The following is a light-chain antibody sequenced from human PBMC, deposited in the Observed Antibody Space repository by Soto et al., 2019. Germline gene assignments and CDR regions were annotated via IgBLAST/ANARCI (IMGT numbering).Light chain of an antibody. CDR1: SSDVGGYNY. Sequence: QSALTQPASVSGSPGQSITISCTGTSSDVGGYNYVSWYQQYPGKVPKLMIYEVSNRPSGVSNRFSGSKSGNTASLTISGLQAEDEADYYCTSYTSRNTVVFGGGTKLIVL. CDR3: TSYTSRNTVV. J-gene: IGLJ2*01. V-gene: IGLV2-14*01. CDR2: EVS.